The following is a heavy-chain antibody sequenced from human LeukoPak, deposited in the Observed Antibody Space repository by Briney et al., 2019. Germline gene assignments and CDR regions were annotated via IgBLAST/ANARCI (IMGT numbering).Heavy chain of an antibody. CDR1: GFTFDDYA. D-gene: IGHD5-24*01. J-gene: IGHJ4*02. Sequence: PGRSLRLSCAASGFTFDDYAMHWVRQAPGKGLEWVSGISWNSGSIGYADSVKGRFTISRDNAKNSLYLQMNSLRAEDTALYYCAKPGVAGYTSPPDYWGQGTLVTVSS. CDR2: ISWNSGSI. V-gene: IGHV3-9*01. CDR3: AKPGVAGYTSPPDY.